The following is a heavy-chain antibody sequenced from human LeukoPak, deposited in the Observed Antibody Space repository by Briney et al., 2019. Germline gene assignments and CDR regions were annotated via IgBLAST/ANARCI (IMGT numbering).Heavy chain of an antibody. CDR2: IYSIGSI. Sequence: GGSLRLTCAASGFTVSSTHTTWVRQAPGKGLEWVSVIYSIGSIDYADSVKGRFTISRDTSTNTLYLQMNSLRAEDTAVYYCARGRPGIAVAGSGFDYWGQGTLVTVSS. CDR3: ARGRPGIAVAGSGFDY. CDR1: GFTVSSTH. D-gene: IGHD6-19*01. V-gene: IGHV3-53*01. J-gene: IGHJ4*02.